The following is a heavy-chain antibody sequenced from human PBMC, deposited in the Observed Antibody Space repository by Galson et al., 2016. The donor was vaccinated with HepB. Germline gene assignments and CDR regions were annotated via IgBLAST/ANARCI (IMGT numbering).Heavy chain of an antibody. CDR2: IKRDGSEQ. V-gene: IGHV3-7*01. D-gene: IGHD1-1*01. J-gene: IGHJ4*02. CDR3: ARDLRIGTRFVAFPPQY. CDR1: GFTFGSYW. Sequence: SLRLSCAASGFTFGSYWMTWVRQAPGKGLEWVANIKRDGSEQYYVDSVKGRFNISRDNTKNSLYLQINSLRGEDTAVYYCARDLRIGTRFVAFPPQYWGQGTLVIVSS.